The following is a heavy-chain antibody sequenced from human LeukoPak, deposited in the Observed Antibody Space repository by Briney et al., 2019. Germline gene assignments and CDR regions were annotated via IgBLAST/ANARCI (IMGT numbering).Heavy chain of an antibody. D-gene: IGHD1-7*01. V-gene: IGHV4-61*02. CDR2: IYHSGST. J-gene: IGHJ4*02. CDR3: AREAYWNYNFDY. Sequence: SQTLSLTCTVSGGSISSGSYYWSWIRQPAGKGLEWIGSIYHSGSTYYNPSLKSRVTISVDTSKNQFSLKLSSVTAADTAVYYCAREAYWNYNFDYWGQGTLVTVSS. CDR1: GGSISSGSYY.